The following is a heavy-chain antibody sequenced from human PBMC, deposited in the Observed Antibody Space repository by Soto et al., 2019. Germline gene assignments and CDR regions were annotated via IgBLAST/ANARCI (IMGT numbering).Heavy chain of an antibody. D-gene: IGHD3-3*01. CDR3: ARHCPRSYYDFWSGPVGGWFDP. CDR1: GGSISSSSYY. Sequence: SETLSLTCTVSGGSISSSSYYWGWIRQPPGKGLEWIGSIYYSGSTYYNPSLKSRVTISVDTSKNQFSLKLSSVTAADTAVYYCARHCPRSYYDFWSGPVGGWFDPWGQGTLVTVSS. V-gene: IGHV4-39*01. J-gene: IGHJ5*02. CDR2: IYYSGST.